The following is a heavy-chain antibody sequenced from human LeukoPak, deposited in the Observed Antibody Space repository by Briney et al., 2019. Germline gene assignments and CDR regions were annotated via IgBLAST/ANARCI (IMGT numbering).Heavy chain of an antibody. J-gene: IGHJ6*03. V-gene: IGHV1-46*03. CDR3: ARGTYCSGGSCPYRTNYYYYYMDV. D-gene: IGHD2-15*01. Sequence: ASVEVSCKASGYTFTSYYMHWVRHAPGQGLEWMGIINPSGGSTSYAQKFQGRVTMTRDTSTSTVYMELSSLRSEDTAVYYCARGTYCSGGSCPYRTNYYYYYMDVWGKGTTVTVSS. CDR2: INPSGGST. CDR1: GYTFTSYY.